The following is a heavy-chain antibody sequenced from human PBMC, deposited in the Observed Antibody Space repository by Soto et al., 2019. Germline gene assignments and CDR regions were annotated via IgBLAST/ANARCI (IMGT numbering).Heavy chain of an antibody. D-gene: IGHD5-18*01. V-gene: IGHV4-59*08. CDR3: ARRYGSCFDY. CDR1: GGSISSYY. CDR2: IYYRRST. J-gene: IGHJ4*02. Sequence: SETLSLTCTVSGGSISSYYWSWIRQPPGKGLEWIGYIYYRRSTKYNPSLKSRVTKSVDTSKNQLSLKQSSVTAADTAVYYCARRYGSCFDYWGQGTLVTVS.